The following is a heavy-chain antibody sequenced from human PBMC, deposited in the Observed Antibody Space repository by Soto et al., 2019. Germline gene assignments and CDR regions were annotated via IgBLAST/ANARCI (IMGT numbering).Heavy chain of an antibody. CDR1: GFSLRTSGVG. CDR3: AHLTTGGFYFDY. CDR2: IYWDDGK. D-gene: IGHD4-17*01. V-gene: IGHV2-5*02. Sequence: QITLKESGPTLVKPTQTLTLTCTFSGFSLRTSGVGVGWIRQPPGKALEWLALIYWDDGKRYSPSLKSRLTITKDNSKNQVVLRMPNMDPVDTATYYCAHLTTGGFYFDYWGQGTLVTVSS. J-gene: IGHJ4*02.